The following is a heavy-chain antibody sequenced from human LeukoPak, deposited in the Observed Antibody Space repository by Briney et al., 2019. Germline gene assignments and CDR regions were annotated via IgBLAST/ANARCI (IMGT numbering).Heavy chain of an antibody. CDR1: GFTFSSYW. CDR3: ARVRSNYYDSSGYYYRPYDWFDP. J-gene: IGHJ5*02. V-gene: IGHV3-7*01. CDR2: IKQDGSEK. Sequence: PGGSLTLSCAGSGFTFSSYWMSWVRQAPGKGLEWVAKIKQDGSEKYYVDSVKGRFTISRDNAKNSLYLQMNSLRAEDTAVYYCARVRSNYYDSSGYYYRPYDWFDPWGQGTLVTVSS. D-gene: IGHD3-22*01.